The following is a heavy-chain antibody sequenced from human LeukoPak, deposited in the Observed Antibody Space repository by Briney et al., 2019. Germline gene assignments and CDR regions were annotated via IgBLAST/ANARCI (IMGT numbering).Heavy chain of an antibody. D-gene: IGHD4-17*01. Sequence: ASVKVSFKASGYTFTSYYMHWVRQAPGQGLEWMGIINPSGGSTSYAQKFQGRVTITRDMSTSTVYMELSSLRSEDTAVYYCARDAPTVTTSPSAFDYWGQGTLVTVSS. J-gene: IGHJ4*02. CDR2: INPSGGST. CDR3: ARDAPTVTTSPSAFDY. CDR1: GYTFTSYY. V-gene: IGHV1-46*01.